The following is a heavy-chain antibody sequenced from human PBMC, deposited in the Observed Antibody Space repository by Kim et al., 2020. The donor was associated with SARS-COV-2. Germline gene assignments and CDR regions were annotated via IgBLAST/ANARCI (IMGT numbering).Heavy chain of an antibody. CDR2: IYYSGST. V-gene: IGHV4-39*01. CDR1: GGSISSSSYY. J-gene: IGHJ4*02. Sequence: SETLSLTCTVSGGSISSSSYYWGWIRQPPGKGLEWIGSIYYSGSTYYNPSLKSRVTISVDTSKNQFSLKLSSVTAADTAVYYCARQGGWYDGGRVYWGQG. D-gene: IGHD6-19*01. CDR3: ARQGGWYDGGRVY.